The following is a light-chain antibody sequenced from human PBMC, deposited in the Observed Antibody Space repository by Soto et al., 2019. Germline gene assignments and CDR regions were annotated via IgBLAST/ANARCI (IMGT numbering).Light chain of an antibody. Sequence: QSVVTQPPSASGTPGQRVTISCSGSSSNIGANAVNWYQQFPGTAPKLLIYTNDQRPSGVPDRFSGSKSGTSASLAISGLQSDDEADYYCAVYDDSLSAVVFGGGTKLTVL. J-gene: IGLJ3*02. V-gene: IGLV1-44*01. CDR3: AVYDDSLSAVV. CDR2: TND. CDR1: SSNIGANA.